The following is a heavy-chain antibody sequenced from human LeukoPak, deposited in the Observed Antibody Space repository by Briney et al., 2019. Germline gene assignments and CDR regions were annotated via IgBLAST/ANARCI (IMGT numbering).Heavy chain of an antibody. J-gene: IGHJ4*02. CDR2: IDGSGGNT. V-gene: IGHV3-23*01. D-gene: IGHD6-6*01. CDR3: AKRRVSGRSSKFDY. Sequence: GGSLRLPCAASGFTFRNFAMCWVRQAPGKGLEWVSAIDGSGGNTYYADSVKGRFTISRDNSKNTLYLLMNSLRAEDTAVYYCAKRRVSGRSSKFDYWGQGTLVTVSS. CDR1: GFTFRNFA.